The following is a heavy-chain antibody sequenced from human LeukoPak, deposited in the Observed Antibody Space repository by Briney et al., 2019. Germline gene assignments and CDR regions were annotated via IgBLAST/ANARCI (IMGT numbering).Heavy chain of an antibody. Sequence: GESLKISCKGSEYSFTGYWIGWVRQMPGKGLEWMGIVYPGDSDTRYSPSFQGQVTISADKSITTAYLQWSSLKASDSAIYYCARRRDRVRYFDLWGRGTLVTVSS. CDR1: EYSFTGYW. J-gene: IGHJ2*01. CDR3: ARRRDRVRYFDL. V-gene: IGHV5-51*01. D-gene: IGHD5-24*01. CDR2: VYPGDSDT.